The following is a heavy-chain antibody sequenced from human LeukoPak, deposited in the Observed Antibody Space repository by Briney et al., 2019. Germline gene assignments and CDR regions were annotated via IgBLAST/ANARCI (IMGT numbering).Heavy chain of an antibody. CDR2: IRQDGSEK. D-gene: IGHD2-15*01. J-gene: IGHJ4*02. CDR3: AREVVAATLDY. Sequence: GGSLRLSCAASGFTFSSYWMTWVRQAPGKGLEWVASIRQDGSEKYYVDSVKGRFTISRDNAKKSLYLQINSLRTEDTAVYYCAREVVAATLDYWGQGTLVTVSS. CDR1: GFTFSSYW. V-gene: IGHV3-7*03.